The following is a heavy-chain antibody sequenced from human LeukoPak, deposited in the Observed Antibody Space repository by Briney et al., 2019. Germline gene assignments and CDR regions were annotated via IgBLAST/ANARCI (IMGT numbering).Heavy chain of an antibody. Sequence: ASVKVSCKASGYTFTGYYMHWVRQAPGQGLEWMGRINPNSGGTNYAQKFQGRVTMTRDTSISTAYMELSRLGSDDTAVYYCANWYCSSTSCYVDWGQGTLVTVSS. V-gene: IGHV1-2*06. J-gene: IGHJ4*02. CDR2: INPNSGGT. CDR1: GYTFTGYY. CDR3: ANWYCSSTSCYVD. D-gene: IGHD2-2*01.